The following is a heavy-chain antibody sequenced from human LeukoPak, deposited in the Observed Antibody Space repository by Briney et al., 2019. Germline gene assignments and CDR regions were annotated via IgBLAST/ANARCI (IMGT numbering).Heavy chain of an antibody. CDR1: GGSISGGSYY. CDR2: IHTSGRT. D-gene: IGHD6-13*01. Sequence: PSQTLSLTCTVSGGSISGGSYYWNWIRQPAGKGLEWIGHIHTSGRTSYKSSLTSRVTISIDTSNNAFSLRLNSVTAADTAVYYCARPALAAAGDYGMDVWGQGTTVTVSS. CDR3: ARPALAAAGDYGMDV. V-gene: IGHV4-61*09. J-gene: IGHJ6*02.